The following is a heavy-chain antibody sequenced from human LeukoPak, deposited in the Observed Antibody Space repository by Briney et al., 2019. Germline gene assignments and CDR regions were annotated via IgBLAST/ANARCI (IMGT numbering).Heavy chain of an antibody. Sequence: HGGSLRLSCAASGFTFSNSCMSWVRQAPGKGLEWVAYIKKTGSETYYVDSVKGRFTITRDNARNSLFLQMNSLRAEDTAVYYCAREDGYCSGGNCYSYFDSWGQGTLVTVSS. CDR2: IKKTGSET. D-gene: IGHD2-15*01. J-gene: IGHJ4*02. CDR1: GFTFSNSC. V-gene: IGHV3-7*01. CDR3: AREDGYCSGGNCYSYFDS.